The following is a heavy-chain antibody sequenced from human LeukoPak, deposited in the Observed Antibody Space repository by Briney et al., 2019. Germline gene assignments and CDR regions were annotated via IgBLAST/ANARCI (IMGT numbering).Heavy chain of an antibody. CDR3: ARDTVITGTTRV. CDR2: IIPIFGTA. Sequence: ASVKVSCKASRGTFSSYAISWVRQAPGQGLEWMGRIIPIFGTANYAQKFQGRVTITTDESTSTAYMELSSLRSEDTAVYYCARDTVITGTTRVWGQGTLVTVS. J-gene: IGHJ4*02. V-gene: IGHV1-69*05. D-gene: IGHD1-14*01. CDR1: RGTFSSYA.